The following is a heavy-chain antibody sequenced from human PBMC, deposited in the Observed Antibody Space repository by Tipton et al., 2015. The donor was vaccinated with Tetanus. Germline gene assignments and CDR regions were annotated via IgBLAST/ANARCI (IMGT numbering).Heavy chain of an antibody. D-gene: IGHD6-13*01. Sequence: TLSLTCTVSSASISSSDFSWGWIRQPPGVGLEWIGTVYYSGSTYYNPSLKSRVAISGDTSKNHCSLRLSSVTAADTAGYYCARVSIAATGTQGLTYGDGVDVWGPGNTVPVPS. CDR1: SASISSSDFS. CDR2: VYYSGST. V-gene: IGHV4-39*02. CDR3: ARVSIAATGTQGLTYGDGVDV. J-gene: IGHJ6*02.